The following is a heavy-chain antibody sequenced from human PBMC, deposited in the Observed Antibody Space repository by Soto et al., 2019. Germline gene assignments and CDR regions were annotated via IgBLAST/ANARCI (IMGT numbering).Heavy chain of an antibody. CDR1: GYTFTNYV. J-gene: IGHJ4*02. Sequence: ASVKVSCKASGYTFTNYVIHWVRQAPGQGLEWMGWISPLKGNTKYAPKVQGRVSVTTDTSTNTVYMELSGLRYDDTALYYCARSGEHPFDFWGQGTLVTVSS. D-gene: IGHD6-25*01. V-gene: IGHV1-18*01. CDR2: ISPLKGNT. CDR3: ARSGEHPFDF.